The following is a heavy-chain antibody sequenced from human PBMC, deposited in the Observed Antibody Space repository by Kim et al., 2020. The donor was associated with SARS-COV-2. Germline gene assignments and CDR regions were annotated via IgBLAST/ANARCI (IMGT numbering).Heavy chain of an antibody. J-gene: IGHJ6*02. CDR3: ARDISLRNSGRGVIPGDYYYYYGMDV. CDR1: GFTFSSYG. Sequence: GGSLRLSCAASGFTFSSYGMHWVRQAPGKGLEWVAVISYDGSNKYYADSVKGRFTISRDNSKNTLYLQMNSLRAEDTAVYYCARDISLRNSGRGVIPGDYYYYYGMDVWGQGTTVTVSS. CDR2: ISYDGSNK. D-gene: IGHD3-10*01. V-gene: IGHV3-33*05.